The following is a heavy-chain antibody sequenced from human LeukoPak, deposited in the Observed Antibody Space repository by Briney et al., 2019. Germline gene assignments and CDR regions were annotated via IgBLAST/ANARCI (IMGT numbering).Heavy chain of an antibody. V-gene: IGHV4-59*08. Sequence: SETLSLTCTVSGGSISSYDWSCIRQPPPKGLEWIGYIYYSGSTNYNPSLKSRVTISVDTSKNQFSLKLSSVTAADTAVYYCARRQGMATSYFDSWGQGTLVTVSS. CDR1: GGSISSYD. D-gene: IGHD5-24*01. CDR3: ARRQGMATSYFDS. J-gene: IGHJ4*02. CDR2: IYYSGST.